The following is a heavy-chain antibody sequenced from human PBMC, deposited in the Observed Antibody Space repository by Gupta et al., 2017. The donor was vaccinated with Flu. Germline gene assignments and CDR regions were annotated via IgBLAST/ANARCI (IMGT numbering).Heavy chain of an antibody. D-gene: IGHD7-27*01. CDR3: TTNWGFDG. CDR1: GFTFSSSW. V-gene: IGHV3-74*01. Sequence: EVQLVESGGDLVQPGGSLRLSCAASGFTFSSSWMHWVRQVPGEGLIWVSRISPDGTSMSYADSVKGRFTISRDNAKNTLYLQMNSLRVEDTSIYYCTTNWGFDGWGQGTLVTVSS. CDR2: ISPDGTSM. J-gene: IGHJ4*02.